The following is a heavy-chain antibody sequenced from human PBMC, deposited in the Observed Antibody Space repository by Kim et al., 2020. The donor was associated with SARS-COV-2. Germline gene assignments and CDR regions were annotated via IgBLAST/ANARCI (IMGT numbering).Heavy chain of an antibody. CDR1: GFTFSSYA. CDR2: ISGSGGST. CDR3: AKEGPYYYDSSGYFVWRDRLSLCHYGMVV. D-gene: IGHD3-22*01. V-gene: IGHV3-23*01. J-gene: IGHJ6*02. Sequence: GGSLRLSCAASGFTFSSYAMSWVRQAPGKGLEWVSAISGSGGSTYYADSVKGRFTISRDNSQNTLYLQMNSLRAEDTAVYYCAKEGPYYYDSSGYFVWRDRLSLCHYGMVVWGQETMVTLSS.